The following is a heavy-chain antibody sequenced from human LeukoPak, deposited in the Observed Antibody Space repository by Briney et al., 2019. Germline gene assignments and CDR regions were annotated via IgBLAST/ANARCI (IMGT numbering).Heavy chain of an antibody. Sequence: PGGSLRLSCAASGFTFSSYAMHWVRQAPGKGPEYVSAISSNGGSTYYANSVKGRFTISRDNSKNTLYLQMGSLRAEDMAVYYCASTYYGMDVWGQGTTVTVSS. CDR1: GFTFSSYA. CDR2: ISSNGGST. V-gene: IGHV3-64*01. D-gene: IGHD2-21*01. CDR3: ASTYYGMDV. J-gene: IGHJ6*02.